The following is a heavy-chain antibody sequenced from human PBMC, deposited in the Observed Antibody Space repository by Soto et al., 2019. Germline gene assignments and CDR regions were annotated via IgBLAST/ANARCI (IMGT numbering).Heavy chain of an antibody. Sequence: GGSLRLSCAASGFTFSSYAMSWVRQAPGKGLEWVSAISGSGGSTYYADSVKGRFTISRDNSKNTLYLQMNSLRAEDTAVYYCAKDRPHYYDSSGYYYDYWGQGNLVTVSS. CDR2: ISGSGGST. CDR1: GFTFSSYA. CDR3: AKDRPHYYDSSGYYYDY. D-gene: IGHD3-22*01. V-gene: IGHV3-23*01. J-gene: IGHJ4*02.